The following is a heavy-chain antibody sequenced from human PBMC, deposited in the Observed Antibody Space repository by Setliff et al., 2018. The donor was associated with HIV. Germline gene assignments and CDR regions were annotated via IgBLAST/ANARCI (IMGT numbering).Heavy chain of an antibody. Sequence: LSLTCTLNGVPLSDYYWNWIRQSPGKGLEWIVEVNHNGNINYNPSLKSRVTVSVDTSKTQYSLKMISVTAADAAMYYCAISIVGVTSEMYWAQGTLVTVS. J-gene: IGHJ4*02. D-gene: IGHD2-21*02. CDR2: VNHNGNI. CDR3: AISIVGVTSEMY. V-gene: IGHV4-34*01. CDR1: GVPLSDYY.